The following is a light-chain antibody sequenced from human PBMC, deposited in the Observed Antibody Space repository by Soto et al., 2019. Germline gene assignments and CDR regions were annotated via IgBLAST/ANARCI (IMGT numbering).Light chain of an antibody. J-gene: IGKJ4*01. Sequence: ETILTQSPATLSLSPGERATLSCRASQSVGRYLAWYQQKPGQAPRLLIYDAYNRASGIPARFSGSGSGTDFTLTISSLEPEDFAVYYCQQRSIWPVFGGGTKVDIK. CDR2: DAY. CDR1: QSVGRY. V-gene: IGKV3-11*01. CDR3: QQRSIWPV.